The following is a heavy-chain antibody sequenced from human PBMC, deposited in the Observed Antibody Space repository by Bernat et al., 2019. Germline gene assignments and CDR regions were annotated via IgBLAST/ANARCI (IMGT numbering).Heavy chain of an antibody. CDR2: ISAYNGNT. V-gene: IGHV1-18*04. D-gene: IGHD3-3*01. CDR1: GYTFTSYG. Sequence: QVQLVQSGAEVKKPGASVKVSCKASGYTFTSYGISWVRQAPGQGLEWMGWISAYNGNTNYAQKLQGRDTMTTDTSTSTAYMELRSLRSDDTAVYYCAREDYDFWGGDYGGLGWFDPWGQGTLVTVSS. J-gene: IGHJ5*02. CDR3: AREDYDFWGGDYGGLGWFDP.